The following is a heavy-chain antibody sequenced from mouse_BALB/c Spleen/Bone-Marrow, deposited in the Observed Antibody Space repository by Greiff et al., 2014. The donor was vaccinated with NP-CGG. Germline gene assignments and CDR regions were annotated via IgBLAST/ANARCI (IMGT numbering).Heavy chain of an antibody. CDR1: GVSFTGYG. D-gene: IGHD1-1*01. V-gene: IGHV2-6-7*01. J-gene: IGHJ4*01. CDR3: ASITTVVADYAMDY. CDR2: IWGDGST. Sequence: QVPLKGSGPGLGAPSQSLSITCPLSGVSFTGYGVNWGRPPPGKGLGGVGMIWGDGSTDYNSALKSRLSVSKDNSKSQVFLKMNSLQTDDTARYYCASITTVVADYAMDYWGQGTSVTVSS.